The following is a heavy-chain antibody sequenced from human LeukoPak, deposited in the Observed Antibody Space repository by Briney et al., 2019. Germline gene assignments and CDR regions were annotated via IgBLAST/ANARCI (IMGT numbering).Heavy chain of an antibody. CDR2: IYPGDSDT. J-gene: IGHJ6*02. CDR3: ARHVTTVTVTGYGMDV. CDR1: GYSFTSYW. Sequence: GESLKISCKGSGYSFTSYWIGWVRQMPGKGLEWMGIIYPGDSDTRYSPSFLGQVTISADKSISTAYLQWSSLKASDTAMYYCARHVTTVTVTGYGMDVWGQGTTVTVSS. D-gene: IGHD4-11*01. V-gene: IGHV5-51*01.